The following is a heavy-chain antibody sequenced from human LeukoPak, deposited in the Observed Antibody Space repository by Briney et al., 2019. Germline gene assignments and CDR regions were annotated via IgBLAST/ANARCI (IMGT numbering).Heavy chain of an antibody. D-gene: IGHD3-3*01. CDR1: GFTSSSYW. V-gene: IGHV3-7*01. J-gene: IGHJ3*02. Sequence: GGSLRLSCAASGFTSSSYWMSWVRQAAGKVLEWVANIKQDGSEKYYVDSVKGRFTISRDNAKNSLYLQMNSLRAEDTAVYYCASGDSYDFWSGYQGAFDIWGQGTMVTVSS. CDR3: ASGDSYDFWSGYQGAFDI. CDR2: IKQDGSEK.